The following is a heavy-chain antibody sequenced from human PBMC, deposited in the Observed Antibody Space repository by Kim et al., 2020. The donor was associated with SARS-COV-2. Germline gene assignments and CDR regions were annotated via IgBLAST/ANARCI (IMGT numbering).Heavy chain of an antibody. Sequence: GGSLRLSCIGSVFQWKYYSMHWVRQAPGKGLEWVSYIGRGSSIIDYRDSVRGRFTVSRDDAKNSLFLEMTSLRDEDTAMYYCSRDLGDDSGFFDLWGQGTLVIVSS. CDR2: IGRGSSII. CDR1: VFQWKYYS. D-gene: IGHD4-17*01. V-gene: IGHV3-48*02. J-gene: IGHJ4*02. CDR3: SRDLGDDSGFFDL.